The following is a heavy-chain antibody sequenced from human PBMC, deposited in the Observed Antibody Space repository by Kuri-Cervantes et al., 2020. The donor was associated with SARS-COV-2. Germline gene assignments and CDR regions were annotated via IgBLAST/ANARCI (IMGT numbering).Heavy chain of an antibody. CDR3: ARGGVYDGFDI. D-gene: IGHD6-13*01. V-gene: IGHV1-69*05. Sequence: SVKVSCKASGYTFTGYYMHWVRQAPGQGLEWMGGIIPIFGTANYAQKFQGRVTITTDESTSTAYMELSSLRAEDTAVYYCARGGVYDGFDIWGQGTMVTVSS. J-gene: IGHJ3*02. CDR1: GYTFTGYY. CDR2: IIPIFGTA.